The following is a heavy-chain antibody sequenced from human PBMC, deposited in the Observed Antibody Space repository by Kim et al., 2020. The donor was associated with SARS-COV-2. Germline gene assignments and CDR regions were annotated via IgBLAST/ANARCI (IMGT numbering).Heavy chain of an antibody. J-gene: IGHJ6*02. CDR2: ISGSGGST. V-gene: IGHV3-23*01. CDR1: GFTFSSYA. D-gene: IGHD3-10*01. CDR3: AKDAPSPPSNLWFGEGYGMDV. Sequence: GGSLRLSCAASGFTFSSYAMSWVRQAPGKGLEWVSAISGSGGSTYYADSVKGRFTISRDNSKNTLYLQMNSLRAEDTAVYYCAKDAPSPPSNLWFGEGYGMDVWGQGTTVTVSS.